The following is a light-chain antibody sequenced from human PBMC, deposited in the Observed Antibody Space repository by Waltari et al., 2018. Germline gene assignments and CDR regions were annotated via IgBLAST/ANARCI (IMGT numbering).Light chain of an antibody. Sequence: EIVLTQSPATLSLSPGERATLSCRASQRVGSQLAWYHQRPGQAPRLLIYDSTNRATGIPARFSGSGSGTDFSLSISSLEPEDFGVYYCQQRSNWPIVFGQGTRLEIK. CDR2: DST. CDR3: QQRSNWPIV. V-gene: IGKV3-11*01. CDR1: QRVGSQ. J-gene: IGKJ5*01.